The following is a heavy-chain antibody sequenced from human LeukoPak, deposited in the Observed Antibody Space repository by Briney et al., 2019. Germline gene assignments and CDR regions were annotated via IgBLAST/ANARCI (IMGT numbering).Heavy chain of an antibody. J-gene: IGHJ6*02. CDR1: GYSFTSYW. CDR2: IYHGDSDT. V-gene: IGHV5-51*01. Sequence: RGESLEISCQGSGYSFTSYWIGWVRQMPGKGLEWMGTIYHGDSDTRYSPSFQGQVTISADKSISTAYLQWSSLKASDTAMYYCARQEGRGITGTTWMVDVWGQGTTVTVSS. CDR3: ARQEGRGITGTTWMVDV. D-gene: IGHD1-7*01.